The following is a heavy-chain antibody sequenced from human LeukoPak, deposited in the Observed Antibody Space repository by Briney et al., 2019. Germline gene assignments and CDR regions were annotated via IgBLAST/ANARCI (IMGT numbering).Heavy chain of an antibody. CDR2: IDYSGST. CDR1: GASISSSRYY. CDR3: ARQKELLFLNPDAFDI. D-gene: IGHD1-26*01. J-gene: IGHJ3*02. Sequence: SETLSLTCTVSGASISSSRYYWGWIRQPRGKGLEWIGSIDYSGSTYYNPSLKSRVTISVDKSKNQFSLKLSSVTAADTAVYYCARQKELLFLNPDAFDIWGQGTMVTVSS. V-gene: IGHV4-39*07.